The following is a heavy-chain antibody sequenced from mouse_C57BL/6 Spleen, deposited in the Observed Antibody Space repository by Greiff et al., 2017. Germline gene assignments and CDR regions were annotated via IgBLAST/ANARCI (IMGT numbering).Heavy chain of an antibody. J-gene: IGHJ3*01. CDR2: ISDGGSYT. D-gene: IGHD1-1*01. V-gene: IGHV5-4*01. CDR1: GFTFSSYA. CDR3: ARDQEFGHYYGSSFFAY. Sequence: EVQLVESGGGLVKPGGSLKLSCAASGFTFSSYAMSWVRQTPEKRLEWVATISDGGSYTYYPDNVKGRFTISRDNAKNNLYLQMSHLKSEDTAMYYCARDQEFGHYYGSSFFAYWGKGTLVTVSA.